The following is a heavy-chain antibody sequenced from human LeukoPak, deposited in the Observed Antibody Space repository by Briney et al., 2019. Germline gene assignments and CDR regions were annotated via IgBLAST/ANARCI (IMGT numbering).Heavy chain of an antibody. D-gene: IGHD4-17*01. Sequence: GGSLRLSCAASGFSFDDYAMHWVRQPAGKGLEWGSGISWNNVRIAYADSVKGRFTISRDNAKNSLFLQMTSLRPEDTALYYCAKVARNYGDYSSYDYFDSWGQGILVTVSS. CDR1: GFSFDDYA. V-gene: IGHV3-9*01. CDR2: ISWNNVRI. CDR3: AKVARNYGDYSSYDYFDS. J-gene: IGHJ4*02.